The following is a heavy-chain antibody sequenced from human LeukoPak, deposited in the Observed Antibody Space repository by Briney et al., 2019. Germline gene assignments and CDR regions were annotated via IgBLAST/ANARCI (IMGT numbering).Heavy chain of an antibody. Sequence: GESLKISCKGSGYSFTSYWIAWVRQMPGKGLEWMGIIYPGDSDTRYSPSFQGQVTISADKSISTAYLQWSSLKASDTAMYYCARAMVRGVISSARDYWGQGTLVTVSS. CDR3: ARAMVRGVISSARDY. CDR1: GYSFTSYW. J-gene: IGHJ4*02. CDR2: IYPGDSDT. V-gene: IGHV5-51*01. D-gene: IGHD3-10*01.